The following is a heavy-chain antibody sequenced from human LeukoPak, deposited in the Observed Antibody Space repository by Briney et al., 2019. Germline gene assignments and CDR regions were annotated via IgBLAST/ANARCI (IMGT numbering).Heavy chain of an antibody. CDR3: ARESAVTLAEYGFDV. J-gene: IGHJ6*02. CDR1: GFSFSNFS. D-gene: IGHD4-17*01. V-gene: IGHV3-30-3*01. CDR2: TSYDGTNQ. Sequence: PGRSLRLSCAASGFSFSNFSMHWVRQAPGKGLEWVAVTSYDGTNQYYADSVKGRFTISRDNAKNTLYLQMNSLRLEDTAVYYCARESAVTLAEYGFDVWGQGTTAIVSS.